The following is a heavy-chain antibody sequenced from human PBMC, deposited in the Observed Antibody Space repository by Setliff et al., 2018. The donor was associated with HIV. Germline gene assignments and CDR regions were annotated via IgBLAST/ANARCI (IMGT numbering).Heavy chain of an antibody. J-gene: IGHJ6*02. V-gene: IGHV3-48*04. CDR2: IGSSNHGI. CDR1: GFNFKTYG. D-gene: IGHD1-26*01. Sequence: QSGGSLRLSCAASGFNFKTYGMTWVRQAPGKGLDWVAHIGSSNHGIHYTASVQGRFTVSRDNAKNSLYLQMNSLRAEDTAVYYCARPLGVGPARGYYGMDVWGQGTTVTVSS. CDR3: ARPLGVGPARGYYGMDV.